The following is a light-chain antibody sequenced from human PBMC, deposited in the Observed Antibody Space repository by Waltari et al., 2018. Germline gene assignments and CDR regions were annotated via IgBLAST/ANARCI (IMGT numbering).Light chain of an antibody. CDR3: SSYTSSSTYV. Sequence: QSALTQPASVSGSPGQSIAISCTGTSSDVGGYNAVSWYHQHPSKAPKLISYVVSNPPAAVAVRFSGSTSGCTASLTISGLQTEDEADYYCSSYTSSSTYVFGSGTKVTVL. CDR1: SSDVGGYNA. J-gene: IGLJ1*01. V-gene: IGLV2-14*03. CDR2: VVS.